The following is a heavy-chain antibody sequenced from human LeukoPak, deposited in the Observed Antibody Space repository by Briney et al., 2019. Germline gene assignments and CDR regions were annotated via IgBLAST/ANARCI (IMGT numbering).Heavy chain of an antibody. D-gene: IGHD3-3*01. CDR2: IISSGGYI. Sequence: GGSLSLSCAASGFTFSSYSWNWVRQPPGKGLEWVSSIISSGGYIYYADSVKGRFTISRDNAKNSLYLQMNSLRAEDTAVYYCARESDTIFGVVIYYYYGMDVWGQGTTVTVSS. V-gene: IGHV3-21*01. J-gene: IGHJ6*02. CDR1: GFTFSSYS. CDR3: ARESDTIFGVVIYYYYGMDV.